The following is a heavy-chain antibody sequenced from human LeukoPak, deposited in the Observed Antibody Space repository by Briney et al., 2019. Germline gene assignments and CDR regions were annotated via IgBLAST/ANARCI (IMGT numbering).Heavy chain of an antibody. V-gene: IGHV1-18*01. J-gene: IGHJ3*02. CDR2: ISAYNGNT. D-gene: IGHD6-19*01. CDR3: ARAYSSGWYDSRRDAFDI. CDR1: GYTFTSYG. Sequence: ASVKVSCKASGYTFTSYGSSWVRQAPGQGLEWMGWISAYNGNTNYAQKLQGRVTMTTDTSTSTAYMELRSLRSDDTAVYYCARAYSSGWYDSRRDAFDIWGQGAMVTVSS.